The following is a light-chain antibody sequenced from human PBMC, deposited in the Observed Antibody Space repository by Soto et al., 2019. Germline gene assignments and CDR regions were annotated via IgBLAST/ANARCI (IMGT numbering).Light chain of an antibody. CDR3: QQYNNWRT. CDR2: GAS. V-gene: IGKV3-15*01. Sequence: EIVMTQSPATLSVSPVERATLSFRASQSGSSNFAWYQQKPGQAPRLLIYGASTRATGIPARFSGSGSGTEFTLTISSLQSEDFAVYYCQQYNNWRTFGQGTKVDIK. CDR1: QSGSSN. J-gene: IGKJ1*01.